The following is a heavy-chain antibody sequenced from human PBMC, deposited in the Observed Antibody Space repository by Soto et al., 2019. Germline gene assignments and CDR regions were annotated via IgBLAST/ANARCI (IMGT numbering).Heavy chain of an antibody. CDR3: ARVYPVLSSDYYYGMDV. CDR1: GYTFTSYA. D-gene: IGHD3-16*02. J-gene: IGHJ6*02. V-gene: IGHV1-3*01. CDR2: INAGNGNT. Sequence: ASVKVSCKASGYTFTSYAMHWVRQAPGQRLEWMGWINAGNGNTKYSQKFQGRVTITRDTSASTAYMELSSLRSEDTAVYYCARVYPVLSSDYYYGMDVWGQGTTVTVSS.